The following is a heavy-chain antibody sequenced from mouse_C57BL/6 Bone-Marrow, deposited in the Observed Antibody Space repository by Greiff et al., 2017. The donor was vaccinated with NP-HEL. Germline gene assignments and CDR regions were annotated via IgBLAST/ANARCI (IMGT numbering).Heavy chain of an antibody. CDR1: GYSITSGYY. CDR2: ISYDGSN. CDR3: ARDAVVAEGYAMDY. J-gene: IGHJ4*01. V-gene: IGHV3-6*01. D-gene: IGHD1-1*01. Sequence: DVKLQESGPGLVKPSQSLSLTCSVTGYSITSGYYWNWIRQFPGNKLEWMGYISYDGSNNYNPSLKNRISITRDTSKNQFFLKLNSVTTEDTATYYCARDAVVAEGYAMDYWGQGTSVTVSS.